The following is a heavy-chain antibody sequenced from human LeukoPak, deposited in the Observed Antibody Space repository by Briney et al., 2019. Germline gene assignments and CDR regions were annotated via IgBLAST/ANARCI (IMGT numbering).Heavy chain of an antibody. CDR3: TRPFDYGDYLPFDY. CDR1: GFTFGDYA. J-gene: IGHJ4*02. V-gene: IGHV3-49*03. Sequence: GGSLRLSCTASGFTFGDYAMSWFRQAPGKGLEWVCFIRSKAYGGTTEYAASVKGRFTISRDDSKSIAYLQMNSLKTEDTAVYYCTRPFDYGDYLPFDYWGQGTLVTVSS. D-gene: IGHD4-17*01. CDR2: IRSKAYGGTT.